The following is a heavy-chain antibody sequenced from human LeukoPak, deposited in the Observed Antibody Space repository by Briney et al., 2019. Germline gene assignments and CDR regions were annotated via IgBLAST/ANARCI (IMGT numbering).Heavy chain of an antibody. V-gene: IGHV3-23*01. Sequence: QSGGSLRLSCAASGSTFSTYAMSWVRQGPGKGLEWVSALSGSGGTTYYADSVKGRFTISRDNSKNTLYLQMNSLRAEDTAVYYCACGWYFDYWGQGTLVTVSS. CDR1: GSTFSTYA. CDR2: LSGSGGTT. CDR3: ACGWYFDY. D-gene: IGHD6-19*01. J-gene: IGHJ4*02.